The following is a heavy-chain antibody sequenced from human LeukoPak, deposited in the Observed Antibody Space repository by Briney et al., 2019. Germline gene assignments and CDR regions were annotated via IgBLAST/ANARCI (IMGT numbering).Heavy chain of an antibody. D-gene: IGHD3-16*01. CDR3: ARDLMTTPTWDFDY. V-gene: IGHV1-2*02. CDR2: INPNSGTT. CDR1: EYTXTGYY. J-gene: IGHJ4*02. Sequence: ASVKVSCKGSEYTXTGYYMHWVRQAPGQGLEWMGWINPNSGTTNYAQKFQGRVTVTSDTSIRTAYMELSRLESDDTAVYYCARDLMTTPTWDFDYWGQGTLVTVAS.